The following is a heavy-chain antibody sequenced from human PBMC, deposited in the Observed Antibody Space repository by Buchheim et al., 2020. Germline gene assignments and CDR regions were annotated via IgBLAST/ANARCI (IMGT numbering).Heavy chain of an antibody. CDR2: INPSGGST. D-gene: IGHD3-16*01. CDR1: GYTFTSYY. Sequence: QVQLVQSGAEVKKPGASVKVSCKASGYTFTSYYMHWVRQAPGQGLEWMGIINPSGGSTSYAQKFQGRVTMTRDTSTSTVYMELSSLRSEDTAVYYCARDPRYLLSTVTFWYYGMDVWGQGTT. V-gene: IGHV1-46*01. J-gene: IGHJ6*02. CDR3: ARDPRYLLSTVTFWYYGMDV.